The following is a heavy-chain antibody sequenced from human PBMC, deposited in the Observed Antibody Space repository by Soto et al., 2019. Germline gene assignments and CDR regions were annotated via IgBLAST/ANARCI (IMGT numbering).Heavy chain of an antibody. J-gene: IGHJ6*02. D-gene: IGHD6-13*01. CDR3: ARDHLLRQHLERPFYYYGMDV. V-gene: IGHV1-2*02. CDR1: GYTFTDYY. Sequence: ASVKVSCKASGYTFTDYYLHWVRQAPGQGLEWMGWINPNSGGTDFAQNFLGRVTMTTDTSMSTAYMELGNLSFDDTAMYFCARDHLLRQHLERPFYYYGMDVWGQGTMVTVSS. CDR2: INPNSGGT.